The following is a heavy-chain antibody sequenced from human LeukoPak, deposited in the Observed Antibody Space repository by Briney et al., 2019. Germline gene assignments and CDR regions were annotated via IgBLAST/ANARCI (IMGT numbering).Heavy chain of an antibody. V-gene: IGHV1-2*02. J-gene: IGHJ5*02. Sequence: ASVKVSCKASGYTFTGYYMHWVRQAPGQGLEWMGWINPNSGGTNYAQKFQGRVTMTRDTSISTACMELSRLRSDDTAVYYCAREAYVTIFGVVIIGAENWFDPWGQGTLVTVSS. CDR3: AREAYVTIFGVVIIGAENWFDP. CDR2: INPNSGGT. D-gene: IGHD3-3*01. CDR1: GYTFTGYY.